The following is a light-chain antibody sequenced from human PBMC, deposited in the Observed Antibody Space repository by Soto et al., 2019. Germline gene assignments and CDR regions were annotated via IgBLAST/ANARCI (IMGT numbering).Light chain of an antibody. CDR1: QGISSY. V-gene: IGKV1-8*01. CDR3: QQYYSYPS. J-gene: IGKJ1*01. CDR2: AAS. Sequence: AIRMTHSPSSFSASTGDRVTITCRASQGISSYLAWYQQKPGKAPKLLIYAASTLQSGVPSRFSGSGSGTDFTLTISCLQSEDFATYYCQQYYSYPSFGHWIKVEIX.